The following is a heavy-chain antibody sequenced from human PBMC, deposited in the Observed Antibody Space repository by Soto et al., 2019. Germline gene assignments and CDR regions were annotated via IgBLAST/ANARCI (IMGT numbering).Heavy chain of an antibody. CDR3: ARASTLSGPVLSD. V-gene: IGHV4-59*08. J-gene: IGHJ4*02. Sequence: PSETLSLTCAVYGGSISGDYWSWIRQPPGKGLEWIGYIFYSGSTKYNPSLRSRVTMSVDTSKNQLSLKLTSVTAADTAVYYCARASTLSGPVLSDWGQGSLVNVPQ. CDR2: IFYSGST. D-gene: IGHD1-1*01. CDR1: GGSISGDY.